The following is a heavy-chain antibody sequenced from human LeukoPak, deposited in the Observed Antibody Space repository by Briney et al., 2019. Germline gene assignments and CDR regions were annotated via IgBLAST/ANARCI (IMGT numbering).Heavy chain of an antibody. CDR3: ARGGAAAGIPFDY. CDR2: ISSSSSYI. V-gene: IGHV3-21*01. D-gene: IGHD6-13*01. J-gene: IGHJ4*02. CDR1: GFTFSSYS. Sequence: GGSLRLSCAASGFTFSSYSMNWVRQAPGKGLEWVSSISSSSSYIYYADSVKGRFTISRDNAKNSLYLQMNSLRAEDTAVYYYARGGAAAGIPFDYWGQGTLVTVSS.